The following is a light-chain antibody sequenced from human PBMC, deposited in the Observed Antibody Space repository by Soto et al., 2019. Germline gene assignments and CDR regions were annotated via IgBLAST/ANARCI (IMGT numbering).Light chain of an antibody. J-gene: IGKJ4*01. CDR2: KIS. CDR1: QGLVHSDGNTY. Sequence: DLVMTQTPLSSPVTLGQPASISCRSSQGLVHSDGNTYLSWLQQRPGQPPRLLIYKISNRLSGVPDRFSGSGAGTDFTLQISRVEAEDVGVYYCMQATQFPVTFGGGTKVEI. CDR3: MQATQFPVT. V-gene: IGKV2-24*01.